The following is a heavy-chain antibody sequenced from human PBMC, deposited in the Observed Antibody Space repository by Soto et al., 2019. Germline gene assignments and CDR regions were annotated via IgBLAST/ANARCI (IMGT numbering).Heavy chain of an antibody. Sequence: EVQLVESGGGLVQPGGSLRLSCAASGFSFSDHFMDWVRQAPGKGLEWVGRSGNKANSYPTRYAASVTGRFTVSRDDSGDSVFLQMDNLNTEDTAVYYCTREGAISGYYYVEEDWGRGTLVIVSS. V-gene: IGHV3-72*01. J-gene: IGHJ4*02. CDR3: TREGAISGYYYVEED. D-gene: IGHD3-22*01. CDR2: SGNKANSYPT. CDR1: GFSFSDHF.